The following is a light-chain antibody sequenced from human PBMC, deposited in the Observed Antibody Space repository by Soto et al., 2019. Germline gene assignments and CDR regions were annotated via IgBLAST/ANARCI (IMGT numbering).Light chain of an antibody. J-gene: IGKJ2*01. V-gene: IGKV1-9*01. CDR1: QAISSS. CDR3: QHLNDYRYT. Sequence: DIQLTQSPSFLSASVGDRVTITCRASQAISSSLAWYQHNPGKAPKLLIYAASTLQNGVPSSFSGSGSGTEFTITIRSLQPEDFATYYCQHLNDYRYTFGQGTKVEIK. CDR2: AAS.